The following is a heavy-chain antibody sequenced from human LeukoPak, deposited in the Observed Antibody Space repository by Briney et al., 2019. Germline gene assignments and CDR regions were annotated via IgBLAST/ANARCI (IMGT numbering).Heavy chain of an antibody. D-gene: IGHD1-14*01. V-gene: IGHV3-21*06. CDR3: ATETNGRHYDY. CDR1: GLTFSTSG. Sequence: GGSLRLSCTTSGLTFSTSGFNWVRQAPGKGLEWVASIGPTGFDRYHADSIKGRFTISRDNANNFLYLQIDSLRAEDTAVYFCATETNGRHYDYWGQGTLLTVSS. CDR2: IGPTGFDR. J-gene: IGHJ4*02.